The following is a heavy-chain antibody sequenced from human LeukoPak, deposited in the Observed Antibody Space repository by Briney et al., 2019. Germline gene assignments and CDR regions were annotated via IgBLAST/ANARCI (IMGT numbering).Heavy chain of an antibody. V-gene: IGHV4-39*01. J-gene: IGHJ4*02. CDR2: IYYSGST. CDR1: GGSISSSSYY. D-gene: IGHD6-13*01. Sequence: SETLSLTCTVSGGSISSSSYYWGWIRQPPGKGLEWIGSIYYSGSTYYNPSLKSRVTISVDTSKNRFSLKLSSVTAADTAVYYCARPKGIAAAGTYFDYWGQGTLVTVSS. CDR3: ARPKGIAAAGTYFDY.